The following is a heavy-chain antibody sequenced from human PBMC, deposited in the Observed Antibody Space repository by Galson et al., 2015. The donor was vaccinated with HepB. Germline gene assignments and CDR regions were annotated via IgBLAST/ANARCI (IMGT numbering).Heavy chain of an antibody. CDR2: ISAYNGNT. Sequence: SVKVSCKASGYTFTSYGISWVRQAPGQGLEWMGWISAYNGNTNYAQKFQGRVTITADESTSTAYMELSSLRSEDTAVYYCARGEYCTKGNYYYYYGMDVWGQGTTVTVSS. J-gene: IGHJ6*02. V-gene: IGHV1-18*01. D-gene: IGHD2-8*01. CDR1: GYTFTSYG. CDR3: ARGEYCTKGNYYYYYGMDV.